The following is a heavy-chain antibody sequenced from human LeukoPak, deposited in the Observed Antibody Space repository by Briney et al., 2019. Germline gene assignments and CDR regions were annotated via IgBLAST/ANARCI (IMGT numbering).Heavy chain of an antibody. CDR1: GFTFSSYS. V-gene: IGHV3-21*01. D-gene: IGHD3-10*01. Sequence: GGSLRLSCAASGFTFSSYSMNWVRQAPGKGLEWVSSISSSSSYIYYADSVKGRFTISRDNAKNSLYLQMNSLRAEDTAVYYCARSGSYSDPFDYWGQGTLVTVSS. J-gene: IGHJ4*02. CDR3: ARSGSYSDPFDY. CDR2: ISSSSSYI.